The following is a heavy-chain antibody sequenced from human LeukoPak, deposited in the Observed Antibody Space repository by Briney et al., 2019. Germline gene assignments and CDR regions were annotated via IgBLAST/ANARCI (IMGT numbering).Heavy chain of an antibody. CDR1: GGSISSYY. Sequence: SETLSLTYTVSGGSISSYYWSWIRQPPGKGLEWIGYIYYSGSTNYNPSLKSRVTISVDTSKNQFSLKLSSVTAADTAVYYCAREAYCGGDCYYFDYWGQGTLVTVSS. CDR2: IYYSGST. D-gene: IGHD2-21*02. CDR3: AREAYCGGDCYYFDY. J-gene: IGHJ4*02. V-gene: IGHV4-59*01.